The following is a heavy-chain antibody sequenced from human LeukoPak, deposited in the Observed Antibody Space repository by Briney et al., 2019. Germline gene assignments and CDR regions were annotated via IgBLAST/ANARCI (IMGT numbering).Heavy chain of an antibody. V-gene: IGHV3-48*03. Sequence: GGSLRLSCAASGFTFSSYEMNWVRQAPGKGLEWVSYISSSGSTIYYADSVKGRFTISRDNAKNSLYLQMKSLRAEDTAVYYCARRGYHDYSGFDYWGQGTLVTVSS. J-gene: IGHJ4*02. D-gene: IGHD3-16*01. CDR2: ISSSGSTI. CDR1: GFTFSSYE. CDR3: ARRGYHDYSGFDY.